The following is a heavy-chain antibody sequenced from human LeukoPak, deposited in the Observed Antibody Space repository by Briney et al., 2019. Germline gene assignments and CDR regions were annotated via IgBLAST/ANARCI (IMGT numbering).Heavy chain of an antibody. V-gene: IGHV3-23*01. CDR3: AKGRYYDSSGYFDQPFDY. J-gene: IGHJ4*02. CDR1: GFTLNNDA. D-gene: IGHD3-22*01. Sequence: GGSLRLSCTASGFTLNNDAMSWVRQAPGKGLEWVSAISGGDTYYAGSVKGRFTISRDNSKNTLYLQMNSLGAEDTAVYYCAKGRYYDSSGYFDQPFDYWGQGTLVTVSS. CDR2: ISGGDT.